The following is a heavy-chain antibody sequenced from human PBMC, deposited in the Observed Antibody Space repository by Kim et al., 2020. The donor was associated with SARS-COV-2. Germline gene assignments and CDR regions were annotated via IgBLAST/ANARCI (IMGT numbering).Heavy chain of an antibody. J-gene: IGHJ4*02. V-gene: IGHV3-64D*09. Sequence: GGSLRLSCSASGFTFSNYAMHWVRRAPGKGLEYVSAVSYNGGSTYYADSVKGRFTISRDNSKNTLYLQMSSLKPEDTAVYYCVKDHSPGYSGSYYFDYWGQGTLVTVSS. CDR2: VSYNGGST. D-gene: IGHD1-26*01. CDR3: VKDHSPGYSGSYYFDY. CDR1: GFTFSNYA.